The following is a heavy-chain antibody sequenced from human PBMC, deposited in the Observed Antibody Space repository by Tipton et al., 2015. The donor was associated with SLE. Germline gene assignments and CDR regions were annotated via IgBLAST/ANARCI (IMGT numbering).Heavy chain of an antibody. Sequence: SLRLSCAASGFTLGNYAMSWVRQAPGKGLEWVSVIYSDGTTDYSDSVKGRFTISRDNSKNTLYLQMNSLRAEDTAVYFCAKSGSSQSDYWGQGTLVTVSS. CDR3: AKSGSSQSDY. CDR1: GFTLGNYA. CDR2: IYSDGTT. J-gene: IGHJ4*02. V-gene: IGHV3-23*03. D-gene: IGHD5-12*01.